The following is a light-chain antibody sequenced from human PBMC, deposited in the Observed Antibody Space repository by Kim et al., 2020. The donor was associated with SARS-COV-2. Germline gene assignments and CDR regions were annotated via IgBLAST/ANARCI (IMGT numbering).Light chain of an antibody. Sequence: ASVGDRVTITCRASQGIGDYLAWFQQKPGKVPKLLIYGASTLQSGVPSRFSGSGSGTDFILTISSLQPEDFATYYCQNYIGAPYTFGQGTKLEI. V-gene: IGKV1-27*01. CDR2: GAS. CDR1: QGIGDY. CDR3: QNYIGAPYT. J-gene: IGKJ2*01.